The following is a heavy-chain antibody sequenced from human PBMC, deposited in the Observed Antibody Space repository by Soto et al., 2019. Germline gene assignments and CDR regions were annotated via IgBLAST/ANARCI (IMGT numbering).Heavy chain of an antibody. D-gene: IGHD6-13*01. CDR1: GGTFSSYT. CDR2: IIPILGIA. J-gene: IGHJ5*02. Sequence: ASVKVSCKASGGTFSSYTISWVRQAPGQGLEWMGRIIPILGIANYAQKFQGRVTITADKSTSTAYMELSSLRAEDTAVYYCARDPYLSSNLAAAGAFDPWGQGTLVTVSS. CDR3: ARDPYLSSNLAAAGAFDP. V-gene: IGHV1-69*04.